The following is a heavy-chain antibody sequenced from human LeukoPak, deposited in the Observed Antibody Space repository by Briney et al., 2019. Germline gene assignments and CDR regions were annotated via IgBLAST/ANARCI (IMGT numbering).Heavy chain of an antibody. D-gene: IGHD1-26*01. Sequence: PSETLSLTCTVSGGSISTYYWSWIRQPPGKGLEWIGYIYYSGSTSYNPSLKSRVTISVNTSKNQFSLKLSSVTAADTAVYYCAREEALGSGSFDYWGQGTLVTVSS. CDR2: IYYSGST. CDR3: AREEALGSGSFDY. V-gene: IGHV4-59*01. J-gene: IGHJ4*02. CDR1: GGSISTYY.